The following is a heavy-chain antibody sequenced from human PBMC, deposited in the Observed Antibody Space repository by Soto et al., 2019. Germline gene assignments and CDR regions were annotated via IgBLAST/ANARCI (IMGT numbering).Heavy chain of an antibody. CDR1: GFTVSSNY. J-gene: IGHJ6*02. CDR2: IYSGGST. D-gene: IGHD3-9*01. Sequence: PGGSLRLSCAASGFTVSSNYMIWVRQAPGKGLEWVSVIYSGGSTYYADSVKGRFTISRDNSKNTLYLQMNSLRAEDTAVYYCARASGGYDILTGYSPLYYGMDVWGQGTTVTVSS. V-gene: IGHV3-53*01. CDR3: ARASGGYDILTGYSPLYYGMDV.